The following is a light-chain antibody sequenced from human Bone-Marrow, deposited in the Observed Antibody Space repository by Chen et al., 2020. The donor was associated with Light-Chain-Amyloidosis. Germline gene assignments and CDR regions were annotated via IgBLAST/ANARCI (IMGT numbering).Light chain of an antibody. Sequence: DIQMTQSASSLSASVGDRVTITCRASQDISHYLAWYQQKPGKPPKQLIYAASTLQSGVPSRFSGSRSGTDFSLIISSLQPEDVATYYCQKYNNVPLTFGGVTKVEIQ. CDR3: QKYNNVPLT. J-gene: IGKJ4*01. CDR2: AAS. CDR1: QDISHY. V-gene: IGKV1-27*01.